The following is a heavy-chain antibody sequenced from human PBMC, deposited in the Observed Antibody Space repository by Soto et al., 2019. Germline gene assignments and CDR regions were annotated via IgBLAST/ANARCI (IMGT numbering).Heavy chain of an antibody. J-gene: IGHJ4*02. CDR3: AKGVSSSAWSASDS. CDR2: ISDSDNAT. CDR1: GFTLSSYA. D-gene: IGHD6-19*01. Sequence: EVQLLESGGGLVQPGGSLRLSCAASGFTLSSYAMTWVRQAPGKGLEWVSVISDSDNATYYADSVKGRLTISRDNSKNTLYLPPNSPRAEDTAVYYCAKGVSSSAWSASDSWGQGTLVTVSA. V-gene: IGHV3-23*01.